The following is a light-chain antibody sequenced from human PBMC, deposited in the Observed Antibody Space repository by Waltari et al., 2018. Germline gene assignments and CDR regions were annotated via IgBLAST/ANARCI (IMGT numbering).Light chain of an antibody. V-gene: IGLV2-23*01. CDR3: CSYAGSSTRVV. CDR1: SSDVGSYDL. Sequence: QSALTQPASVSGSPGQSITISCTGTSSDVGSYDLVSWYQQHPGKAPKLMIYEGSKRPSGVSKRFSGSKSGNTSSLTISGLQAEDEADYDCCSYAGSSTRVVFGGGTKLTVL. J-gene: IGLJ2*01. CDR2: EGS.